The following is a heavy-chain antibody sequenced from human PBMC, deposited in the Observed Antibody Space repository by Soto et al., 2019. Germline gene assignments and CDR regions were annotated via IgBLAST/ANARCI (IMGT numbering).Heavy chain of an antibody. CDR1: GGSISSGGYS. CDR3: AREGGYCGGDCYLKGPGY. Sequence: SETLSLTCAVSGGSISSGGYSWSWIRQPPGRGLEWIGYIYHSGSTYYNPSLKSRVTISVDRSKNQFSLKLSSVTAADTAVYYCAREGGYCGGDCYLKGPGYWGQGTLVTVSS. V-gene: IGHV4-30-2*01. J-gene: IGHJ4*02. CDR2: IYHSGST. D-gene: IGHD2-21*02.